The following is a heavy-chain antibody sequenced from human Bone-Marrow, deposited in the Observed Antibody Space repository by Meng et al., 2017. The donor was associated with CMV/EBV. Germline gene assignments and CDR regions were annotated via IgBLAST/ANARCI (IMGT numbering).Heavy chain of an antibody. J-gene: IGHJ6*02. D-gene: IGHD5-18*01. CDR2: ISAYNGNT. CDR3: ARTRGTTAMGGGDFYYYFYGRDV. Sequence: ASVQVSCQASGYTLTSYGISWVRQAPGQGLEWMGWISAYNGNTNYAQKLQGRVTMTRDTSVSTAYMELSRLTSDDTAVYFCARTRGTTAMGGGDFYYYFYGRDVWGQGSTVTVSS. V-gene: IGHV1-18*01. CDR1: GYTLTSYG.